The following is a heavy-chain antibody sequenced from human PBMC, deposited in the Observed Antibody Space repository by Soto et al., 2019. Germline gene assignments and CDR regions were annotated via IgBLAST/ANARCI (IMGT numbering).Heavy chain of an antibody. CDR2: INPFNGNT. V-gene: IGHV1-18*01. Sequence: QVHLVQSGAELKKPGASVKVSCKTSGYTFTSYGITWMRQAPGQGLAWMGWINPFNGNTNSAQKLQGRVTMRTDTSTSTAYMELRSLRSDDTAVYYCARGGRKGWFDPWGQGTLVTVSS. J-gene: IGHJ5*02. CDR1: GYTFTSYG. D-gene: IGHD3-10*01. CDR3: ARGGRKGWFDP.